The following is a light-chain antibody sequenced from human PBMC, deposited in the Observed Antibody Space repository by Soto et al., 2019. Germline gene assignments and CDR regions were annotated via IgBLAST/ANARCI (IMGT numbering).Light chain of an antibody. J-gene: IGKJ4*01. V-gene: IGKV3-15*01. CDR1: QSVGNN. CDR3: QQYGDWPLS. Sequence: EIVLTQSPATLSVSPGERATLSCRASQSVGNNFSWYRQKPGQAPRLLIFATSTRATGVPARFSGSGSRTAFTLTISSLQSEDFAVYYCQQYGDWPLSVGGGAKVEIE. CDR2: ATS.